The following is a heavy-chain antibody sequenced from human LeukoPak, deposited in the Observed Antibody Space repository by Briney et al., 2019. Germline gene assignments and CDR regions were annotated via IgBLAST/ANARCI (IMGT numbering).Heavy chain of an antibody. CDR3: TTDPPYITMVRGVY. D-gene: IGHD3-10*01. Sequence: PGGSLRLSCAASGFTFSNAWMSWVRQAPGKGLEWVGRIKSKTDGGTTDYAAPVKGRFTISRDDSKNTLYLQMNSLKTEDTAVYYCTTDPPYITMVRGVYWGQGTLVTVSS. CDR1: GFTFSNAW. V-gene: IGHV3-15*01. CDR2: IKSKTDGGTT. J-gene: IGHJ4*02.